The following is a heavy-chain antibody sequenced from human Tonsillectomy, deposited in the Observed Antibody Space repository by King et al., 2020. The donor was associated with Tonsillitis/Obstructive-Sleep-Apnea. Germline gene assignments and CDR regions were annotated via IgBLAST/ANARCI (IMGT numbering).Heavy chain of an antibody. Sequence: VQLVESGGGLVQPGGSLRLSCAASGFTFRSYAMSWVRQAPGEGLEWVSAISGSGGSTYDADSVKGRFTISRDNSKNTLYLQMNSLRAEDTAVYYCAKDPGSSGYSSGFDYWGQGTLVTVSS. CDR1: GFTFRSYA. CDR3: AKDPGSSGYSSGFDY. V-gene: IGHV3-23*04. CDR2: ISGSGGST. D-gene: IGHD3-22*01. J-gene: IGHJ4*02.